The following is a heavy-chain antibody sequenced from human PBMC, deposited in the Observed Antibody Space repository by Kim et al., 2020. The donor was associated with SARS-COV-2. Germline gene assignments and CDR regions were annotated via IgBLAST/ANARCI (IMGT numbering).Heavy chain of an antibody. CDR2: IYYTGRG. Sequence: SETLSLTCTVSGGAISSGGYYWSWIRQHPGEGLEWIGYIYYTGRGHYNPSLGGRVTISMDTSKNQFSLMLTSVTAADTAVYYCARDQPSDAWFDPWGQGTLVTVSS. CDR1: GGAISSGGYY. CDR3: ARDQPSDAWFDP. D-gene: IGHD2-21*01. V-gene: IGHV4-31*03. J-gene: IGHJ5*02.